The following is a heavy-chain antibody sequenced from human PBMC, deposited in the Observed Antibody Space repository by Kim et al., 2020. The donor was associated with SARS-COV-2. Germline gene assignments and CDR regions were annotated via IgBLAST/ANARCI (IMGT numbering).Heavy chain of an antibody. Sequence: SETLSLTCAVYGGSFSGYYWSWIRQPPGKGLEWIGEINHSGSTNYNPSLKSRVTISVDTSKNQFSLKLSSVTAADTAVYYCARGPRGRDCWGQGTLVTVS. CDR1: GGSFSGYY. J-gene: IGHJ4*02. V-gene: IGHV4-34*01. CDR3: ARGPRGRDC. CDR2: INHSGST. D-gene: IGHD3-10*01.